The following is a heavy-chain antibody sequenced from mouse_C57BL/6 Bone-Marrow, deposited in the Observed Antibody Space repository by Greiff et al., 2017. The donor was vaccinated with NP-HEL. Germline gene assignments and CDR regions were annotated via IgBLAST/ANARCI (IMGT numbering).Heavy chain of an antibody. D-gene: IGHD2-4*01. CDR2: ISSGGSYT. CDR1: GFTFSSYG. CDR3: ASYDYDGWFAY. Sequence: EVKLVESGGDLVKPGGSLKLSCAASGFTFSSYGMSWVRQTPDKRLEWVATISSGGSYTYYPDSVKGRFTIDRDNAKNTLYLQMSSLKSEDTAVYYCASYDYDGWFAYWGQGTLVTVSA. J-gene: IGHJ3*01. V-gene: IGHV5-6*02.